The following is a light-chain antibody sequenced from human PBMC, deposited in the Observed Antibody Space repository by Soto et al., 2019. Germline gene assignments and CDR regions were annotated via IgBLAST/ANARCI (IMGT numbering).Light chain of an antibody. CDR3: QQSHSIPYI. V-gene: IGKV1-39*01. Sequence: DIQMTQSPSSLSASVGDRVTITCRASQTISTYLNWYQQKLGKAPKLLIYAASSLQSGVPSRFSGSGSGTDFTLTISSLQPEDFATYFCQQSHSIPYIFGQGTKLQLK. CDR2: AAS. CDR1: QTISTY. J-gene: IGKJ2*01.